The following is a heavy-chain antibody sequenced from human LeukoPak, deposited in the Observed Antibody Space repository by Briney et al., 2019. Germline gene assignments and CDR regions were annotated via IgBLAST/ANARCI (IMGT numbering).Heavy chain of an antibody. V-gene: IGHV3-33*01. CDR3: ARGWGYCSSTSCPTLQH. J-gene: IGHJ1*01. Sequence: GGSLRLSCAASGFTFTNYGMHWVRQAPGKGLEWVAVVWFDGTNKYYADSVKGRFTISRDNSKNTVYLQMNSLRADDTAVYYCARGWGYCSSTSCPTLQHWGQGTLVTVSS. CDR2: VWFDGTNK. CDR1: GFTFTNYG. D-gene: IGHD2-2*01.